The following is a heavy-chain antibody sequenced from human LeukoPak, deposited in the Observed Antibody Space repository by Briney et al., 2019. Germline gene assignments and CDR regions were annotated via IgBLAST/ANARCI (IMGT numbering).Heavy chain of an antibody. J-gene: IGHJ1*01. V-gene: IGHV3-30*04. D-gene: IGHD2-21*02. Sequence: GGSLRLSCAASGFTFSSYAMHWVRQAPGKGLEWVAVISYDGSNKYYADSVKGRFTISRDNSKNTVYMQMNSLRAEDTAVYYCARDHNHCVGDCYPYFQHWGQGTLVTVSS. CDR1: GFTFSSYA. CDR3: ARDHNHCVGDCYPYFQH. CDR2: ISYDGSNK.